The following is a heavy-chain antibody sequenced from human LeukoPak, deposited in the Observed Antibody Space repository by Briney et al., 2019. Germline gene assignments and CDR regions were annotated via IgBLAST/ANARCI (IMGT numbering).Heavy chain of an antibody. CDR3: ARGAVFGGNWFDP. J-gene: IGHJ5*02. Sequence: ASVTVSCKASGYTFTGYYIHWVRQAPGQGLEWMGWINPNSGDTNYAQKFQGRVTMTRDTFISTVYMELSRLRFGDTAVYYCARGAVFGGNWFDPWGQGTLVTVSS. V-gene: IGHV1-2*02. CDR2: INPNSGDT. CDR1: GYTFTGYY. D-gene: IGHD3-3*01.